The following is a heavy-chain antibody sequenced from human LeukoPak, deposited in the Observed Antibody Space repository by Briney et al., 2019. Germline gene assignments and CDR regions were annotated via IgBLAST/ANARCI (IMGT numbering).Heavy chain of an antibody. V-gene: IGHV4-34*01. D-gene: IGHD2-15*01. CDR2: INHSGST. Sequence: KASETLSLTCAVYGGSFSGYYWSWIRQPPGKGLEWIGEINHSGSTNYNPSLKSRVTVSLDTSKNQFSLKLSSVTAADTAVYYCARAPGAALDWGQGTLVTVSS. CDR3: ARAPGAALD. CDR1: GGSFSGYY. J-gene: IGHJ4*02.